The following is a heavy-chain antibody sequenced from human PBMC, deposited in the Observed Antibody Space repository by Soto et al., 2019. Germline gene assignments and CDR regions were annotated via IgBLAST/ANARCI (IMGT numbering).Heavy chain of an antibody. J-gene: IGHJ5*02. CDR2: IYHSGST. CDR1: GGSISSGGYS. CDR3: ARAVRSSGRVWGTKVNWFDP. Sequence: PSETLSLTCAVSGGSISSGGYSWSWIRQPPGKGLEWIGYIYHSGSTYYNPSLKSRVTISVDRSKNQFSLKLSSVTAADTAVYYCARAVRSSGRVWGTKVNWFDPWGQGTLVTVSS. V-gene: IGHV4-30-2*01. D-gene: IGHD6-19*01.